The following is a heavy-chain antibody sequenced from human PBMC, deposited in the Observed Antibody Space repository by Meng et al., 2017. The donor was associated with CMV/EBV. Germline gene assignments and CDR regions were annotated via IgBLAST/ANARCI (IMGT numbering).Heavy chain of an antibody. CDR2: IIPIFGTA. J-gene: IGHJ6*02. CDR3: GRGTPEGGIAAAGTHYYYYYGMDV. Sequence: SVKVSCKASGGTFSSYTISWVRQAPGQGLEWMGRIIPIFGTANYAQKFQGRVTITTDESTSTAYMELRSLRSEDTAVYYCGRGTPEGGIAAAGTHYYYYYGMDVWGQGTTVTVSS. D-gene: IGHD6-13*01. CDR1: GGTFSSYT. V-gene: IGHV1-69*05.